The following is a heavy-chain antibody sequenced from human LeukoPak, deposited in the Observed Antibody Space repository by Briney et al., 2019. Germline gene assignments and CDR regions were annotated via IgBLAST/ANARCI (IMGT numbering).Heavy chain of an antibody. CDR3: ARDGGLHDSSGYNFDY. V-gene: IGHV4-59*12. J-gene: IGHJ4*02. D-gene: IGHD3-22*01. CDR1: GGSISSYY. Sequence: SETLSLTCTVSGGSISSYYWSWIRQPPGKGLEWIGYIYYSGSTNYNPSLKSRVTISVDTSKNQFSLKLSSVTAADTAVYYCARDGGLHDSSGYNFDYWGQGTLVTVSS. CDR2: IYYSGST.